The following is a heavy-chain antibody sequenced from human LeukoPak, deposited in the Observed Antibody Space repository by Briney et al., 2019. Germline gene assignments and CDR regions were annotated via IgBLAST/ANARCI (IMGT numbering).Heavy chain of an antibody. J-gene: IGHJ6*03. CDR3: ARGVPTVDTAMDSTPRKYYYYMDV. D-gene: IGHD5-18*01. Sequence: KASETLSLTCAVYGGSFSGYCWSWIRQPPGKGLEWIGEINHSGSTNYNPSLKSRVTISVDTSKNQFSLKLSSVTAADTAVYYCARGVPTVDTAMDSTPRKYYYYMDVWGKGTTVTVSS. V-gene: IGHV4-34*01. CDR1: GGSFSGYC. CDR2: INHSGST.